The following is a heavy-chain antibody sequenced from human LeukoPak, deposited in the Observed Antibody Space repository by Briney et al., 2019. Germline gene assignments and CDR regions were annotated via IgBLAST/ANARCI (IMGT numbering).Heavy chain of an antibody. CDR2: ISSTGNPR. J-gene: IGHJ4*02. CDR1: GLTFSDYS. Sequence: GGSLRLSCTASGLTFSDYSMNWVRQAPGKGLEWVSYISSTGNPRHYAESVEGRFTISRDNAKNSLYLQMNSLRAEDTAVYYCARQFYYYDSSGYSPLTLFDYWGRGTLVTVSS. D-gene: IGHD3-22*01. CDR3: ARQFYYYDSSGYSPLTLFDY. V-gene: IGHV3-48*01.